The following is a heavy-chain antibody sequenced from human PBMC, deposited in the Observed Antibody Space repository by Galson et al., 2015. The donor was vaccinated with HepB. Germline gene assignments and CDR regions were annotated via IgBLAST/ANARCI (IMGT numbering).Heavy chain of an antibody. V-gene: IGHV3-15*01. CDR2: IKSKTDGGTT. CDR3: MAAANYYYYYMDV. Sequence: SLRLSCAASGFTFSNAWMSWVRQAPGKGLEWVGRIKSKTDGGTTDYAAPVKGRFTISRDDSKNTLYLQMNSLKTEDTAVYYCMAAANYYYYYMDVWGKGTTVTVSS. CDR1: GFTFSNAW. D-gene: IGHD6-13*01. J-gene: IGHJ6*03.